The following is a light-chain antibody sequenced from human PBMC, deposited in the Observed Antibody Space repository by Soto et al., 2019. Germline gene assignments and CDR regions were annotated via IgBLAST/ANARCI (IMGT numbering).Light chain of an antibody. J-gene: IGKJ4*01. CDR3: QQYNNWPRAT. V-gene: IGKV3-15*01. CDR1: RTVDGNY. Sequence: PGERATLSSRALRTVDGNYLAWYQQKPGQAPRLLMFRTSSRATGFPARFSGSGSGTEFNLTISSLQSEDFGVYYCQQYNNWPRATFGGGTKVDIK. CDR2: RTS.